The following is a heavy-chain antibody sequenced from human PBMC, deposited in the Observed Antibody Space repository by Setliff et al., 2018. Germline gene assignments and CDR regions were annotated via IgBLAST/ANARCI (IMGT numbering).Heavy chain of an antibody. CDR3: VREGVDSRSSTDYRYYMDV. J-gene: IGHJ6*03. CDR2: TIPIFGTT. V-gene: IGHV1-69*05. CDR1: GGTFSSYG. D-gene: IGHD3-22*01. Sequence: SVKVSCKASGGTFSSYGISWVRQAPGQGLEWMGGTIPIFGTTDYAQKFQGRVTIITDESTSTAFMQLSSLRSEDTAVYYYVREGVDSRSSTDYRYYMDVWGKGTTVTVSS.